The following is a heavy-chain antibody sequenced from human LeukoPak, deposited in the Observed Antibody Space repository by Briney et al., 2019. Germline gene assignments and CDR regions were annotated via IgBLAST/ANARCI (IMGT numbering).Heavy chain of an antibody. J-gene: IGHJ4*02. CDR2: IFTSGSP. Sequence: SQTLSLTCDVSGGFISSGTHYWMWVRQPVGKGLEWLGRIFTSGSPTYNSSLESRLIISIDKSKNQFSLKLSSVTAADTAVYYCARDMSIAAAGRGDYWGQGTLVTVSS. D-gene: IGHD6-13*01. V-gene: IGHV4-61*02. CDR1: GGFISSGTHY. CDR3: ARDMSIAAAGRGDY.